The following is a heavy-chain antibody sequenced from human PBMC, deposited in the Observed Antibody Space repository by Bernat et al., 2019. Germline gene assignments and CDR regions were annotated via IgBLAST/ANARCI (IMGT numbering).Heavy chain of an antibody. V-gene: IGHV3-33*01. CDR2: IWSDGNNK. J-gene: IGHJ1*01. Sequence: QVQLVESGGGVVQPGTSLTLSCATSGFTFTTYGIHWVRQAPGKGLEWVAVIWSDGNNKYYVDSVKGRFTISRDNSESTVYLQMNSLRAEDTAVYYCARAPLSIAVAGTKPLHDGEYFQHWGQGTLVTVSS. CDR3: ARAPLSIAVAGTKPLHDGEYFQH. CDR1: GFTFTTYG. D-gene: IGHD6-19*01.